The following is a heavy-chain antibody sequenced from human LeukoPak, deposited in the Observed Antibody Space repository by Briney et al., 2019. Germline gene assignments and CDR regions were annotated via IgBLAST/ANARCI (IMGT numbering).Heavy chain of an antibody. Sequence: ASVNVSCKASGYTFTGYYMHWVRQAPGQGREWMGWINPNSGGTNYAQKFQGRVTMTRDTSISTAYMELRRLRSDDTAVYYCARTPYGDRTIYAFDSSGQGTMVTVYS. D-gene: IGHD4-17*01. CDR2: INPNSGGT. CDR3: ARTPYGDRTIYAFDS. V-gene: IGHV1-2*02. CDR1: GYTFTGYY. J-gene: IGHJ3*02.